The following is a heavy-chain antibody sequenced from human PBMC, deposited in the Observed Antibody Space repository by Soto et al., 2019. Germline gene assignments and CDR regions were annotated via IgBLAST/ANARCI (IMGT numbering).Heavy chain of an antibody. CDR2: IYCSGST. Sequence: QLQLQESGPGLVKPSETLSLTCTVSGGSISSSSYYWGWIRQPPGKGLEWIGSIYCSGSTYYNPSRRRRVTISADTSKNQLSLKRGSVTAADTAVYYCANELGYCSGGSCYSFGWCDPWGQGTLVTVSS. J-gene: IGHJ5*02. CDR1: GGSISSSSYY. CDR3: ANELGYCSGGSCYSFGWCDP. D-gene: IGHD2-15*01. V-gene: IGHV4-39*01.